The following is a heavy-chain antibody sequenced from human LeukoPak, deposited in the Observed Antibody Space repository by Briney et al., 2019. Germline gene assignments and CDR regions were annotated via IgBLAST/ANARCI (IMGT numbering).Heavy chain of an antibody. J-gene: IGHJ6*03. CDR3: ARGYCSSTSCYDGSHYYYMDV. CDR1: GGTFSSYA. D-gene: IGHD2-2*01. V-gene: IGHV1-69*13. CDR2: IIPIFGTA. Sequence: GASVKVSCKASGGTFSSYAISWVRQAPGQGLEWMGGIIPIFGTANYAQKFQGRVTITADESTSTAFMELSSLRSEDTAVYYCARGYCSSTSCYDGSHYYYMDVWGKGTTVTVSS.